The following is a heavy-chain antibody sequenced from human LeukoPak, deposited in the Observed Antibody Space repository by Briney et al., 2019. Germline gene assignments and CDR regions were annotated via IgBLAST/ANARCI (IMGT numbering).Heavy chain of an antibody. CDR3: ARKDYGGTPTFDY. CDR2: IYYSGST. D-gene: IGHD4-23*01. V-gene: IGHV4-31*03. J-gene: IGHJ4*02. Sequence: SETLSLTCTVSGGSIISGGYYWSWIRQHPGKGLEWIGYIYYSGSTYYNPSLKSRVTISVDTSKNQFSLKLSSVTAADTAVYYCARKDYGGTPTFDYWGQGTLVTVSS. CDR1: GGSIISGGYY.